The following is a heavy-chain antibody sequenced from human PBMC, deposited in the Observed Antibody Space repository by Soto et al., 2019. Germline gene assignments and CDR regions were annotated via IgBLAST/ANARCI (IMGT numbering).Heavy chain of an antibody. CDR3: ARLFYDFWSGYPDPVTRRGMDV. J-gene: IGHJ6*03. V-gene: IGHV4-34*01. D-gene: IGHD3-3*01. CDR2: INHSGST. CDR1: GGSFSGYY. Sequence: TSETLSLTCAVYGGSFSGYYWSWIRQPPGKGLEWIGEINHSGSTNYNPSLKSRVTISVDTSKNQFSLKLSSVTAADTAVYYCARLFYDFWSGYPDPVTRRGMDVWGKGTTVTVSS.